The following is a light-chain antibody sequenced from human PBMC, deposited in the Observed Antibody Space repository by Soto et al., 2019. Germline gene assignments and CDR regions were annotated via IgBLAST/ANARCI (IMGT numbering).Light chain of an antibody. CDR3: CSYAGSSTYV. V-gene: IGLV2-23*01. CDR1: SSDVGSYNL. J-gene: IGLJ1*01. Sequence: SVLTQPASVSGSPGQSITISCTGTSSDVGSYNLVSWYQQHPGKAPKLMIYEGSKRPSGVSNRFSGSKSGNTASLTISVLQAEDEADYYCCSYAGSSTYVFGTGTKVTVL. CDR2: EGS.